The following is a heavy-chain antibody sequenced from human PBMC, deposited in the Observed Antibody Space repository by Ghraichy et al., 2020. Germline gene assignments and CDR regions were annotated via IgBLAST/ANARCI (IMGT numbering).Heavy chain of an antibody. V-gene: IGHV4-34*01. CDR3: ARGFGRSYSGSYYSPLVYDYFDY. J-gene: IGHJ4*02. Sequence: SQTLSLTCAVYGGSFSGYYWSWIRQPPGKGLEWIGEINHSGSTNYNPSLKSRVTISVDTSKNQFSLKLSSVTAADTAVYYCARGFGRSYSGSYYSPLVYDYFDYWGQGTLVTVSS. CDR1: GGSFSGYY. D-gene: IGHD1-26*01. CDR2: INHSGST.